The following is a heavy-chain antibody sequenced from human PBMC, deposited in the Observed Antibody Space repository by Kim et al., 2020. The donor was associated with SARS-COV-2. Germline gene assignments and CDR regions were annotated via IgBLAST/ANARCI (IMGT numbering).Heavy chain of an antibody. Sequence: GSLRLSCAASGFTFSSYAMHWVRQAPGKGLEWVAVIWYDGSNKYYADSVKGRFTISRDNSKNTLYLQMNSLRAEDTAVYYCAKGYSSSWYYFDYWGQGTLVTVSS. D-gene: IGHD6-13*01. V-gene: IGHV3-33*06. CDR2: IWYDGSNK. CDR3: AKGYSSSWYYFDY. CDR1: GFTFSSYA. J-gene: IGHJ4*02.